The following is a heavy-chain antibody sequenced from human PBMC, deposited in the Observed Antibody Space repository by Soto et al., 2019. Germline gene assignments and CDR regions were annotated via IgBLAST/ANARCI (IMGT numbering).Heavy chain of an antibody. CDR2: IYYSGST. J-gene: IGHJ4*02. D-gene: IGHD6-19*01. CDR1: GGSISSYY. CDR3: ARGGAVAGNFDY. Sequence: QVQLQESVPGLVKPSETLSLTCTVSGGSISSYYWSWIRQPPGKGLEWIGYIYYSGSTNYNPSLKSRVTISVDTSKNQFSLKLSSVTAADTAVYYCARGGAVAGNFDYWGQGTLVTVSS. V-gene: IGHV4-59*01.